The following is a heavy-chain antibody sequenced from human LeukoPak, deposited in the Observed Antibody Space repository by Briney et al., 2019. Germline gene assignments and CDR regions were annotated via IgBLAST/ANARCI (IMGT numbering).Heavy chain of an antibody. V-gene: IGHV1-69*06. CDR3: ASGRTAMGTNDWFDP. J-gene: IGHJ5*02. Sequence: GASVKVSCKASGCTFSSYAISWVRQAPGQGLEWMGGIIPIFGTANYAQKFQGRVTITADKSTSTAYMELSSLRSEDTAVYYCASGRTAMGTNDWFDPWGQGTLVTVCS. D-gene: IGHD5-18*01. CDR2: IIPIFGTA. CDR1: GCTFSSYA.